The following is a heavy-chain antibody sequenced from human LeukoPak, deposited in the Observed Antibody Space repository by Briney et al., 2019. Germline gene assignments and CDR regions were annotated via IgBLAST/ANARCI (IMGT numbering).Heavy chain of an antibody. Sequence: GGSLRLSCAASGFTLSSSEMNWVRQAPGKGLEWVSYISRSGSTIFYADSVKGRFTISRDNAKNSVSLQMNSLRAEDTAVYYCARDAGYGYDRFDYWGQRTQVTVSS. CDR1: GFTLSSSE. V-gene: IGHV3-48*03. CDR3: ARDAGYGYDRFDY. D-gene: IGHD5-18*01. CDR2: ISRSGSTI. J-gene: IGHJ4*02.